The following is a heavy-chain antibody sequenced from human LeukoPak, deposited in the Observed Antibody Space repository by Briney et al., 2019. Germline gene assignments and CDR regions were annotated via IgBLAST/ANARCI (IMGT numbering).Heavy chain of an antibody. CDR2: IYYSGST. Sequence: SETLSLTCTVSGGSMSSSTYYWGWIRPPPGKGLEWIGSIYYSGSTYYNPSLKSRVTISVDTSKNQFSLKLTSVTAADTAVYYCARHFLLTGLLWFGELPFDYWGQGTLVTVSS. CDR3: ARHFLLTGLLWFGELPFDY. V-gene: IGHV4-39*01. CDR1: GGSMSSSTYY. J-gene: IGHJ4*02. D-gene: IGHD3-10*01.